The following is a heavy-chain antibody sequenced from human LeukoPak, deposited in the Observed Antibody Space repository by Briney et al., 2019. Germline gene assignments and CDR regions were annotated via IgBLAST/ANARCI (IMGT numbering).Heavy chain of an antibody. Sequence: ASVKVSCKASGGTFSSYAISWVRQAPGQGLEWMGRIIPILGIANYAQKFQGRVTITADKSTSTAYMELSSLRSEDTAVYYCARDLEQWLAIDYWGQGTLVTVSS. CDR3: ARDLEQWLAIDY. D-gene: IGHD6-19*01. CDR2: IIPILGIA. J-gene: IGHJ4*02. CDR1: GGTFSSYA. V-gene: IGHV1-69*04.